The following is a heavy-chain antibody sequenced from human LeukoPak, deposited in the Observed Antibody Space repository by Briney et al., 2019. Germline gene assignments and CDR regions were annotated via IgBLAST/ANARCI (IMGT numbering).Heavy chain of an antibody. CDR1: GFTFSSYD. CDR2: ITSGGNNI. CDR3: ARDFAEGCSADNCYSLDY. D-gene: IGHD2-15*01. Sequence: PGGSLRLSCATSGFTFSSYDMNWVRQAPGKGLEWVSYITSGGNNIYYADSVKGQFTISRDNAKNSLYLQMNSLRAEDTAMYYCARDFAEGCSADNCYSLDYWGQGTLVTVSS. V-gene: IGHV3-48*03. J-gene: IGHJ4*02.